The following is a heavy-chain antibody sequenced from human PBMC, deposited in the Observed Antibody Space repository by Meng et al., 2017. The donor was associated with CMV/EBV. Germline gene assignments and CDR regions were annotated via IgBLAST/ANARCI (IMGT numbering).Heavy chain of an antibody. CDR2: IRYDGSNK. V-gene: IGHV3-30*02. CDR3: AKVTYDSISEGAFDI. CDR1: GFTFSSYG. Sequence: GESLKISCAASGFTFSSYGMHWVRQAPGKGLEWVAFIRYDGSNKYYAGSVKGRFTISRDNAKNSLYLQMNSLRAEDTALYYCAKVTYDSISEGAFDIWGQGTMVTVSS. J-gene: IGHJ3*02. D-gene: IGHD3-22*01.